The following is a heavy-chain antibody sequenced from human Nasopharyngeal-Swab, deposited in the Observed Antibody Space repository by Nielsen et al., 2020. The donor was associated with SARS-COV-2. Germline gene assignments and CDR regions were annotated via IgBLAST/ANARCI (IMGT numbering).Heavy chain of an antibody. J-gene: IGHJ5*02. CDR3: VRDQAMARPNWFDP. D-gene: IGHD5-18*01. CDR1: GYTFTRYA. CDR2: IATPTGHP. V-gene: IGHV7-4-1*02. Sequence: ASVKVSCKAPGYTFTRYAINWLRQAPGQGPEWMGWIATPTGHPTYAQGFTGRFVFSLDTSVATAYLHINSLKTEDTAIYYCVRDQAMARPNWFDPWGQGTLVTVSS.